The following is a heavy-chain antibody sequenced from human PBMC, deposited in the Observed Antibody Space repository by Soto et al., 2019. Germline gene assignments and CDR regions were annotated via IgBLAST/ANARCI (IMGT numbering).Heavy chain of an antibody. D-gene: IGHD4-17*01. CDR3: ARDYGDYGVFDY. CDR2: ISPSSTYI. CDR1: GFFFSSYS. V-gene: IGHV3-21*01. J-gene: IGHJ4*02. Sequence: PGGSLRLSCAASGFFFSSYSMNWVRQAPGKGLEWVSSISPSSTYISYADSLKGRFTISRDNAKDSLYLQMNSLRVEDTAVYYCARDYGDYGVFDYWGQGTLVTVSS.